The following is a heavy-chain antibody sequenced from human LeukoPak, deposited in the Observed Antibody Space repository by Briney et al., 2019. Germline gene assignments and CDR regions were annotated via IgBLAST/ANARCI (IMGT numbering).Heavy chain of an antibody. Sequence: SETLSLTCAVSGGSITTRNFWSWVRPPPGKGLEWIAEMHHDGSANYNPSLKSRVSMSVDKSKNHFSLRLTSVTAADTAVYYCAREGLGETYFEYWGRGILVTVSS. CDR1: GGSITTRNF. J-gene: IGHJ4*02. CDR2: MHHDGSA. CDR3: AREGLGETYFEY. V-gene: IGHV4-4*02. D-gene: IGHD3-10*01.